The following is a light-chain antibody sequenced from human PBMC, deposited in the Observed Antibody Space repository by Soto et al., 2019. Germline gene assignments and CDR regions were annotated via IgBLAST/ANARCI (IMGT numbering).Light chain of an antibody. CDR2: DAS. J-gene: IGKJ1*01. V-gene: IGKV3-11*01. CDR3: QQRSHWPT. Sequence: EIVLTQSPATLSLSPGERATLSCRASQSVSSYVAWYQQKPGQAPRLLIYDASNRATGIPARFSGSGSGTDFTLTISSLDPEDFSFYYCQQRSHWPTFGQGTKVEIK. CDR1: QSVSSY.